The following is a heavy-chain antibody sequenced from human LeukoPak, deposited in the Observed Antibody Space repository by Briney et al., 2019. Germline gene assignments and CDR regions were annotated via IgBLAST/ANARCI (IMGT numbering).Heavy chain of an antibody. CDR3: ARTIAARPPHWFDP. V-gene: IGHV1-3*01. CDR2: INAGNGNT. Sequence: ASVKVSCKASGYTFTSYAMHWARQAPGQRLEWMGWINAGNGNTKYSQKFQGRVTITRDTSASTAYMELSSLRSEDTAVYYCARTIAARPPHWFDPWGQGTLVTVSS. D-gene: IGHD6-6*01. J-gene: IGHJ5*02. CDR1: GYTFTSYA.